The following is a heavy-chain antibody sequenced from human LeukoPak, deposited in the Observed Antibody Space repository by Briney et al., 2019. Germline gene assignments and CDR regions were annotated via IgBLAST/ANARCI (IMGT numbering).Heavy chain of an antibody. CDR3: AKLEGTIAVPY. CDR1: GFTFNSYA. Sequence: GGSLRLSCAASGFTFNSYAMSWVRQAPGKGLEWVSAISGSGGTTYYADSVKGRFTISRDNSKNTLYLQMNSLRAGDTATYYCAKLEGTIAVPYWGQGTLVIVSS. D-gene: IGHD1-7*01. CDR2: ISGSGGTT. J-gene: IGHJ4*02. V-gene: IGHV3-23*01.